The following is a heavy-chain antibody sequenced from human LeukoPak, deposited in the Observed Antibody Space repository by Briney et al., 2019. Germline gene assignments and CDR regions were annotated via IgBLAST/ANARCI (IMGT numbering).Heavy chain of an antibody. J-gene: IGHJ5*02. Sequence: SETLSLTCTVSGYSISSGYYWGWIRQPPGKGLEWIGSIYHSGSTNYNPSLKSRVTISVDTSKNQFSLKLSSVTAADTAVYYCARRFHWFDPWGQGTLVTVSS. CDR2: IYHSGST. CDR3: ARRFHWFDP. D-gene: IGHD3-10*01. V-gene: IGHV4-38-2*02. CDR1: GYSISSGYY.